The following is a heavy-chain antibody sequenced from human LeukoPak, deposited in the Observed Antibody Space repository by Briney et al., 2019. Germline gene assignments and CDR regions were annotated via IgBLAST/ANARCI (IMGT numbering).Heavy chain of an antibody. Sequence: ASVKVSCKASGYTFTGYYMHWVRQAPGQELEWMGWINPNSGGTNYAQKFQGRVTMTRDTSISTAYMELSRLRSDDTAVYYCARGVRATYYYDSSGYVFDYWGQGTLVTVSS. CDR2: INPNSGGT. V-gene: IGHV1-2*02. CDR3: ARGVRATYYYDSSGYVFDY. D-gene: IGHD3-22*01. CDR1: GYTFTGYY. J-gene: IGHJ4*02.